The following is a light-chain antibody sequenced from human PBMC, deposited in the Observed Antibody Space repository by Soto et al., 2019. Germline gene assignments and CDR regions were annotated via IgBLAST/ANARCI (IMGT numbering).Light chain of an antibody. V-gene: IGLV2-14*01. CDR1: SSDVGGYNY. CDR3: SSYTCSSTRV. J-gene: IGLJ3*02. CDR2: DVS. Sequence: QSVLTQPASVSGSPGQSITISCTGTSSDVGGYNYVSWYQQHPGKAPKLMIYDVSNRPSGVSNRFSGSKSGNTASLTISGLHAEDEAAYYCSSYTCSSTRVFGGGTKLTVL.